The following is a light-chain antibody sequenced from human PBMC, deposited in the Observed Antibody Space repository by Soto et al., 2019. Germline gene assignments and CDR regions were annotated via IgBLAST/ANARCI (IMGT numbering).Light chain of an antibody. J-gene: IGLJ1*01. CDR1: SSDVGSYNR. CDR3: NSYTGSSTYV. V-gene: IGLV2-18*02. Sequence: QSALNQPPSVSRSPGQSVALSCTGNSSDVGSYNRVSWYQQPPGAAPKLMIYEVSNRPSGVPDRFSGSKSGNTASLTISGLQAEDVADYYCNSYTGSSTYVFGTGTKVTVL. CDR2: EVS.